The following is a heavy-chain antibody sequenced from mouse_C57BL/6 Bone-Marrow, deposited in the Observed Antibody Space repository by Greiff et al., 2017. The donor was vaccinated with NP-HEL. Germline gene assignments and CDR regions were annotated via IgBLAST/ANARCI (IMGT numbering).Heavy chain of an antibody. J-gene: IGHJ1*03. CDR2: IDPETGGT. V-gene: IGHV1-15*01. CDR3: TRDYGSSYDWYFDV. Sequence: QVQLKQSGAELVRPGASVTLSCKASGYTFTDYEMHWVKQTPVHGLEWIGAIDPETGGTAYNQKFKGKAILTADKSSSTAYMELRSLTSEDSAVYYWTRDYGSSYDWYFDVWGTGTTVTVSS. CDR1: GYTFTDYE. D-gene: IGHD1-1*01.